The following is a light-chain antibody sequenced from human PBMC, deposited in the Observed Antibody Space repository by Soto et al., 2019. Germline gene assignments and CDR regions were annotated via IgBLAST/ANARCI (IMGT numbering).Light chain of an antibody. J-gene: IGKJ2*01. V-gene: IGKV1-39*01. Sequence: DIQMTQSPSSLSASVGDRVTITCRASQSISCYLNWYQQNPRKAPKLLIYAASSLQSGVPSRFSGSGSGTDFTLTISSLQPEDFATYYCQQSYSTPYTFGQGTKLEIK. CDR1: QSISCY. CDR2: AAS. CDR3: QQSYSTPYT.